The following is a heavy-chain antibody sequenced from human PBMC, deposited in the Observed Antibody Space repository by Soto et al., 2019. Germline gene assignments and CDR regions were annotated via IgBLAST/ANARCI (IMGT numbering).Heavy chain of an antibody. V-gene: IGHV3-74*01. CDR3: AIGGGDYNYFDH. CDR2: IKSDGSST. Sequence: EVQLVESGGGLVQPGGSLRLSCAASGFLFSTYWIFLVRQVPRKGLLWVSRIKSDGSSTSYADSVKGRFTISRDNTKNTLYLQMTSLRAEDTSVYYCAIGGGDYNYFDHWGQGSLVTVSS. D-gene: IGHD2-21*01. CDR1: GFLFSTYW. J-gene: IGHJ4*02.